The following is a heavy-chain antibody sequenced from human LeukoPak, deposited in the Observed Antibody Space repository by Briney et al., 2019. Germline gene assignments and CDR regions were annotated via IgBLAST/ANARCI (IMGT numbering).Heavy chain of an antibody. V-gene: IGHV1-18*01. CDR2: ISAYNGNT. CDR3: ASDIVAGTSSTYYYGMDV. Sequence: ASVKVSCKASGYTFTSYGISWVRQAPGQGLEWMGWISAYNGNTNYAQKLQGRVTMTTDTFTSTAYMELRSLRSDDTAVYYCASDIVAGTSSTYYYGMDVWGQGTTVTVSS. J-gene: IGHJ6*02. D-gene: IGHD6-19*01. CDR1: GYTFTSYG.